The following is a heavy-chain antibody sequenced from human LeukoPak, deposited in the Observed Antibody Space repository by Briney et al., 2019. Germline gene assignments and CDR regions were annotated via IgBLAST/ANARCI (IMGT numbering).Heavy chain of an antibody. CDR1: GGSISSYY. V-gene: IGHV4-39*01. J-gene: IGHJ4*02. D-gene: IGHD3-9*01. Sequence: PSETLSLTCTVSGGSISSYYWSWIRQPPGKGLEWIGSIYYSGSTYYNPSLKSRVTISVDTSKNQFSLKLSSVTAADTAVYYCARHKPTYFDWLFLFDYWGQGTLVTASS. CDR3: ARHKPTYFDWLFLFDY. CDR2: IYYSGST.